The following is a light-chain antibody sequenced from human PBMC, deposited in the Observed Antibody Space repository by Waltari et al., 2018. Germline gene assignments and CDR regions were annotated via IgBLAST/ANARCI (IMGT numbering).Light chain of an antibody. CDR2: DAS. J-gene: IGKJ2*01. V-gene: IGKV3-15*01. Sequence: EIVMTQSPATLSVSPGEAATLSCRASRAIANNLAWYQQKPGKALRLLIYDASTMATGIPARFSGSWSGTEFTLTITSLQSEDSAVYFCQQFNTGYSFGQGTKLEIK. CDR3: QQFNTGYS. CDR1: RAIANN.